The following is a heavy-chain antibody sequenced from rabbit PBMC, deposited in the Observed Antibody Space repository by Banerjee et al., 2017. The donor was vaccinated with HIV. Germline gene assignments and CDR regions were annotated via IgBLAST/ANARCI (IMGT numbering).Heavy chain of an antibody. CDR1: GFSFSNKAV. CDR2: INAVTGKA. D-gene: IGHD4-1*01. CDR3: VREVAARFKL. V-gene: IGHV1S45*01. Sequence: QEQLVESGGGLVKPEGSLKLSCTASGFSFSNKAVMCWVRQAPGKGLEWIACINAVTGKAVYASWAKGRFTFSKTSSTTVTLQMTSLTAADTATYFCVREVAARFKLWGQGTLVTVS. J-gene: IGHJ4*01.